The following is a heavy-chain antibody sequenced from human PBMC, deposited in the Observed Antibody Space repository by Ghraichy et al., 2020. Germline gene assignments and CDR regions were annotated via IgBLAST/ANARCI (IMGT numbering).Heavy chain of an antibody. Sequence: GGSLRLSCATSGFTFNNAWMSWVRQAPGKGLEWVGRIKSKTDGGTTDYVVPVKGRFTISRDDSKSTLYLQMSSLKTEDTAVYYCTTVFTTVTRWFDYWGQGTLVTVSS. CDR1: GFTFNNAW. V-gene: IGHV3-15*01. CDR2: IKSKTDGGTT. CDR3: TTVFTTVTRWFDY. J-gene: IGHJ4*02. D-gene: IGHD4-17*01.